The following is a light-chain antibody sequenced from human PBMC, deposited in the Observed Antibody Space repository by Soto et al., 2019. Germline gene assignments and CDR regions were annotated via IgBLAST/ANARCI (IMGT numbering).Light chain of an antibody. CDR3: SSYTSSSTLGV. V-gene: IGLV2-14*01. J-gene: IGLJ1*01. CDR1: SSDVSGYNY. CDR2: DVS. Sequence: QSVLTQPASVSGSPGQSITIPCTGTSSDVSGYNYVSWYQQHPGKAPKLMIYDVSNRPSGVSNRFSGSKSGNTASLTISGLQAVDEADYYCSSYTSSSTLGVFGTGTKVTVL.